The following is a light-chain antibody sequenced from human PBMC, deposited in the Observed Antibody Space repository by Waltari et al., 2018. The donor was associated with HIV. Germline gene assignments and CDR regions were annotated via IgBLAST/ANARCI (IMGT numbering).Light chain of an antibody. CDR1: QTVNSNY. V-gene: IGKV3-20*01. CDR3: QQCSSLPWT. J-gene: IGKJ1*01. CDR2: GAS. Sequence: EIVLTQSPGTLSLSPGERATLSCRASQTVNSNYLGWYQQKPGQAPRLLIYGASGRATGIPDRFSGSGSGTEFILTISRLEPEDFAVYYCQQCSSLPWTFGQGTKVEVK.